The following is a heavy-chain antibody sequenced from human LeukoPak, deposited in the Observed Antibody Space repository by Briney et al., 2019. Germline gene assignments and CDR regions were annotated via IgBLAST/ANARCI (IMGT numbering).Heavy chain of an antibody. D-gene: IGHD3-22*01. CDR3: AKDPTMILVVIPDY. J-gene: IGHJ4*02. V-gene: IGHV3-23*01. Sequence: PGGSLRLSCAASGFTFSSYAMSWVRQAPGKGLEWVSGISGSGGSTYYADSVKGRFTISRDNSKNTLYLQMNSLRAEDTAVYYCAKDPTMILVVIPDYWGQGTLVTVSS. CDR2: ISGSGGST. CDR1: GFTFSSYA.